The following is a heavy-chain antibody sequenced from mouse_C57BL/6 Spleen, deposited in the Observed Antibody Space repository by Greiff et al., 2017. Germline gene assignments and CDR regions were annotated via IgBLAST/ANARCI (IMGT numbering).Heavy chain of an antibody. CDR3: ARADGYHYFDY. CDR2: IYPSDSET. D-gene: IGHD2-2*01. J-gene: IGHJ2*01. V-gene: IGHV1-61*01. Sequence: QVQLQQPGAELVRPGSSVKLSCKASGYTFTSYWMDWVKQRPGQGLEWIGNIYPSDSETHYNQKFKDKATLTVDKSSSTAYMQLSSLTSEDSAVYYCARADGYHYFDYWGQGTTRTVSS. CDR1: GYTFTSYW.